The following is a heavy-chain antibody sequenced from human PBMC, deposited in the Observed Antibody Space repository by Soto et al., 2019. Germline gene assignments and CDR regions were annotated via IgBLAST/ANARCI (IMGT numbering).Heavy chain of an antibody. Sequence: HPGGSLRLSCAASGFTFSIYAMNWVRQAPGKGLEWVSVISGSGGSTYDADSVKGRFTISRDNSKNTLHLQMNSLRAEDTAVYYCAKDRRPRITGATMNHYYGMDVWGQGTTVTVSS. CDR2: ISGSGGST. CDR3: AKDRRPRITGATMNHYYGMDV. V-gene: IGHV3-23*01. CDR1: GFTFSIYA. J-gene: IGHJ6*02. D-gene: IGHD1-7*01.